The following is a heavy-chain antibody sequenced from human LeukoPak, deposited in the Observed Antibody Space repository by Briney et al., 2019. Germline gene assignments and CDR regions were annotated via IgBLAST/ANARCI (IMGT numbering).Heavy chain of an antibody. Sequence: PGGSLRLSCAASGFTFSSYWMSWFRQAPGKGLEWVANIKQDGSEKYYVDSVKGRFTISRDNAKNSLYLQMNSLRAEDTAVYYCARDWYDSSGYYFYYFDYWGQGTLVTVSS. CDR3: ARDWYDSSGYYFYYFDY. D-gene: IGHD3-22*01. V-gene: IGHV3-7*01. CDR2: IKQDGSEK. CDR1: GFTFSSYW. J-gene: IGHJ4*02.